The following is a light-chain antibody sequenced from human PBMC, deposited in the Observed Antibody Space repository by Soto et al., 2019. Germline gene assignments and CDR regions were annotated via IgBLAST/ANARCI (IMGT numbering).Light chain of an antibody. CDR2: EVI. J-gene: IGLJ2*01. V-gene: IGLV2-8*01. CDR1: ISDVGGYNY. CDR3: SSYAGSNNYVV. Sequence: QSVLTQPPSASGSPGQSVTISCTGTISDVGGYNYVSWYQQHPGKAPKLMIYEVIKRPSGVPDRFSGSKSGNTASLTVSGLQAEDEADYYCSSYAGSNNYVVFGGGTKVTVL.